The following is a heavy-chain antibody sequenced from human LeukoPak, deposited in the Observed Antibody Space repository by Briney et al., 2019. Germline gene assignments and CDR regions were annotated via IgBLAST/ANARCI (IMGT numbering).Heavy chain of an antibody. CDR2: ISSSSSHI. V-gene: IGHV3-21*01. D-gene: IGHD2-21*02. J-gene: IGHJ4*02. CDR1: GFTFSSYS. CDR3: ARGEGVVVVTAIRDFDY. Sequence: GSLRLSCAASGFTFSSYSMNWVRQAPGKGLEWVSSISSSSSHIYYADSVKGRFTISRDNAKNSLYLQMNSLRAEDTAVYYCARGEGVVVVTAIRDFDYWGQGTLVTVSS.